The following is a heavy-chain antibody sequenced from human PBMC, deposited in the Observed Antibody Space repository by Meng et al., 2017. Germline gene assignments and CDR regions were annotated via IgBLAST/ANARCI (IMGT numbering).Heavy chain of an antibody. D-gene: IGHD3-22*01. Sequence: GGPLRLSCAAPGFTFSSYAMHWVRQAPGKGLEYVSAISSNGGSTYYANSVKGRFTISRDNSKNTLYLQMGSLRAEDMAVYYCARGLQGYYDSSGYDAPFFDIWGQGTMVTVSS. V-gene: IGHV3-64*01. CDR3: ARGLQGYYDSSGYDAPFFDI. CDR1: GFTFSSYA. J-gene: IGHJ3*02. CDR2: ISSNGGST.